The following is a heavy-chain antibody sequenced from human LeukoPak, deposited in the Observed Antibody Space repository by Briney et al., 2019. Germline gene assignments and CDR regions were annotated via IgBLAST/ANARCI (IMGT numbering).Heavy chain of an antibody. CDR1: GGSISSSSYY. CDR2: IYYSGST. Sequence: SETLSLTCTVSGGSISSSSYYWGWIRQPPGKGLEWIGSIYYSGSTYYNLSLKSRVTISVDTSKNQFSLKLSSVTAADTAVYYCARQPLRGPVSGEDYWGQGTLVTVSS. D-gene: IGHD1-14*01. J-gene: IGHJ4*02. V-gene: IGHV4-39*01. CDR3: ARQPLRGPVSGEDY.